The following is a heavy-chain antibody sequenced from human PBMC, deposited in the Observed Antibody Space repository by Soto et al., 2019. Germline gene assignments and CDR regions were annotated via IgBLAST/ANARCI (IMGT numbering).Heavy chain of an antibody. CDR3: ASRYFSGWHARDYYGLDV. Sequence: QVQLVESGGGVVQPGRSLRLSCAASGFTFSSYGMHWVRQAPGKGLEWVAVISYDGSDKYYADSVKGRFTISRDNSKSTLYLHMNSLRAEDTAVYYCASRYFSGWHARDYYGLDVWGQGTTVTVSS. CDR1: GFTFSSYG. J-gene: IGHJ6*02. CDR2: ISYDGSDK. V-gene: IGHV3-30*03. D-gene: IGHD6-19*01.